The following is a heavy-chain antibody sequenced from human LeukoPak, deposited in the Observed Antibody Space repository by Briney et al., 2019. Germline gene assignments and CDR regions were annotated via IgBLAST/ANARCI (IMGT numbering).Heavy chain of an antibody. CDR2: IYYSGST. D-gene: IGHD6-19*01. V-gene: IGHV4-59*01. CDR3: AREWMVPDWFDP. J-gene: IGHJ5*02. CDR1: GGSISSYY. Sequence: SETLSLTCTVSGGSISSYYWSWIRQPPGKGLEWIGYIYYSGSTNYNPSLKSRVTISVDTSKNQFSLKLSSVIAADTAVYYCAREWMVPDWFDPWGQGTLVTVSS.